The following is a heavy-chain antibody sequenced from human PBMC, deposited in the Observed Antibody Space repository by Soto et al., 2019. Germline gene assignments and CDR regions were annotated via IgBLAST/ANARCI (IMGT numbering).Heavy chain of an antibody. D-gene: IGHD2-2*01. Sequence: GGSLRLSCAASGFTFSSYGMHWVRQAPGKGLEWVAVIWYDGSNKYYADSVKGRFTISRDNSKNTLYLQMNSLRAEDTAVYYCASDIVVVPAAGGYMDVWGKGTTVTVSS. CDR1: GFTFSSYG. J-gene: IGHJ6*03. V-gene: IGHV3-33*01. CDR2: IWYDGSNK. CDR3: ASDIVVVPAAGGYMDV.